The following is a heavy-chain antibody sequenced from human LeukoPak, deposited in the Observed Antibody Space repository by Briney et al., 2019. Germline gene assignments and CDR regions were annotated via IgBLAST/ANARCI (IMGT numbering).Heavy chain of an antibody. J-gene: IGHJ4*02. Sequence: PSETLSLTCTVSGGSISSGGYYWSWIRQPAGKGLEWIGRIYTSGSTNYNPSLKSRVTISVDTSKNQFSLKLSSVTAADTAVYYCARDPSGYPPYFDYWGQGTLVTVSS. D-gene: IGHD3-3*01. CDR3: ARDPSGYPPYFDY. CDR1: GGSISSGGYY. CDR2: IYTSGST. V-gene: IGHV4-61*02.